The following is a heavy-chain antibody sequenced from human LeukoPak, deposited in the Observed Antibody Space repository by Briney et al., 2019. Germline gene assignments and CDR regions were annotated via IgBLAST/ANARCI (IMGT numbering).Heavy chain of an antibody. D-gene: IGHD5-24*01. Sequence: GASLKTSCKGSGYSFTSYWSDWVRQMPGKGLEWMRIIYPGDSDTRYSPSFQGQVTISAEKSISTAYLQWSSLKASDTALYYCASRKKGMATAGFDYWGQGTLVTVSS. J-gene: IGHJ4*02. CDR3: ASRKKGMATAGFDY. CDR2: IYPGDSDT. CDR1: GYSFTSYW. V-gene: IGHV5-51*01.